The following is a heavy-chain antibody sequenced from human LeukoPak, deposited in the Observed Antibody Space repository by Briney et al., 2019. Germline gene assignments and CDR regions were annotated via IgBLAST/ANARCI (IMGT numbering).Heavy chain of an antibody. CDR1: GYTFTGYY. D-gene: IGHD2-21*01. V-gene: IGHV1-2*02. CDR3: ARGFVYCGGDCYQSERAFDI. Sequence: ASVKVSCKASGYTFTGYYMHWVRQAPGQGLEWMGWINPNSGGTKYAQKFQGRVTMTTDTSISTAYMELSGLRYDDMAVYYCARGFVYCGGDCYQSERAFDIWGQGTMVSVSS. CDR2: INPNSGGT. J-gene: IGHJ3*02.